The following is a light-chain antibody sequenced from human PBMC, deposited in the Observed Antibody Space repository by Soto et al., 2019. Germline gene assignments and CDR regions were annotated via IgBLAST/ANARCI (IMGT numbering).Light chain of an antibody. CDR2: DVS. CDR1: SSNFVGDKY. Sequence: QSALTQPRSVSGSPGQSVTISCTGTSSNFVGDKYVAWYQHHPGKAPGLMIYDVSKRPSGVPDRFSGSKSGNTASLTISGLQAEDEADYYCCSYVGNYIYVFGTGTKVTVL. V-gene: IGLV2-11*01. J-gene: IGLJ1*01. CDR3: CSYVGNYIYV.